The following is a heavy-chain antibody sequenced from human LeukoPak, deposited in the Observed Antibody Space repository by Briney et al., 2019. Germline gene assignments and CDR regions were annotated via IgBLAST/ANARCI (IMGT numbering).Heavy chain of an antibody. CDR1: GGSISSSSYY. CDR2: IYYSGST. J-gene: IGHJ2*01. V-gene: IGHV4-39*07. D-gene: IGHD3-10*01. CDR3: ARDRWFGTPRYFDL. Sequence: PSETLSLTCTVSGGSISSSSYYWGWIRQPPGKGLEWIGSIYYSGSTYYNPSLKSRVTISVDTSKNQFSLKLSSVTATDTAVYYCARDRWFGTPRYFDLWGRGTLVTVSS.